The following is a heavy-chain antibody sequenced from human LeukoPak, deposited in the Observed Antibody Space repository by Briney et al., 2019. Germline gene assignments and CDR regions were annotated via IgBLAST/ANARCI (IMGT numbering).Heavy chain of an antibody. J-gene: IGHJ4*02. V-gene: IGHV3-30*04. CDR2: ISYDGSNK. D-gene: IGHD5-18*01. CDR1: GFTFSSYA. Sequence: GRSLRLSCAASGFTFSSYAMHWVRQAPGKGLEWVAVISYDGSNKYYADSVKGRFTISRDNSKNTLYLQMNSLRAEDTAVYYCAREGYSYGMSLDYWGQGTLVTVSS. CDR3: AREGYSYGMSLDY.